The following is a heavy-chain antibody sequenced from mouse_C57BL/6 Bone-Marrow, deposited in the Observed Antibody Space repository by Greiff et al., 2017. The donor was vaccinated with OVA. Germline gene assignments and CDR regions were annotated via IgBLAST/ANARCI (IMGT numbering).Heavy chain of an antibody. V-gene: IGHV1-15*01. CDR1: GYTFTDYE. CDR2: IDPGTGGT. CDR3: TRSKGY. Sequence: QVQLQQSGAELVRPGASVTLSCKASGYTFTDYEMHWVKQTPVHGLEWIGAIDPGTGGTAYNQKFKGKAILTADKSSSTAYMELRSLTSEDSAVYYCTRSKGYWGQGTTLTVSS. J-gene: IGHJ2*01.